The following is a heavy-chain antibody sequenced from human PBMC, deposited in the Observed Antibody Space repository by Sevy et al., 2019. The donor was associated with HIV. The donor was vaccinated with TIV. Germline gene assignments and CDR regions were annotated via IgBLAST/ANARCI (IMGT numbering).Heavy chain of an antibody. V-gene: IGHV1-2*02. CDR1: GYTFTGYY. Sequence: ASVKVTSKASGYTFTGYYMHWVRQAPGQGLEWMGCINPNSGGTNYAQKCQGRVTMTRDTSISTAYMELSRLRSDDTAVYYCARDGQQLPVDYWGQGTLVTVSS. J-gene: IGHJ4*02. CDR3: ARDGQQLPVDY. CDR2: INPNSGGT. D-gene: IGHD6-13*01.